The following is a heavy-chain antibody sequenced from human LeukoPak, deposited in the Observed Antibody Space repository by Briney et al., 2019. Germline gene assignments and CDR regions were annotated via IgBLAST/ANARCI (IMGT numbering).Heavy chain of an antibody. CDR3: ARDPGYYDSSGYVD. Sequence: SQTLSLTCTVSGVSISSGDYYWIWIRQPPGKGLECIGYIYYSGSTYYNPSLKSRVTISVDTSKNQFSLKLSSVTAADTAVYYCARDPGYYDSSGYVDWGQGTLVTVSS. CDR1: GVSISSGDYY. J-gene: IGHJ4*02. V-gene: IGHV4-30-4*01. CDR2: IYYSGST. D-gene: IGHD3-22*01.